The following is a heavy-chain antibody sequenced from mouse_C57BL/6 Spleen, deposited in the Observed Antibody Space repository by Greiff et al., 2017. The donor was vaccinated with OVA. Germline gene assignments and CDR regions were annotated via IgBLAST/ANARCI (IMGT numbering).Heavy chain of an antibody. J-gene: IGHJ2*01. V-gene: IGHV5-17*01. CDR2: ISSGSNTI. D-gene: IGHD1-1*01. CDR1: GFTFSDYG. CDR3: ARGDYYAYFDY. Sequence: EVQLQESGGGLVKPGGSLKLSCAASGFTFSDYGMHWVRQAPEKGLEWVAYISSGSNTIYYADTVKGRFTISRDNAKNTLFLQMTSLRSEDTAMYYCARGDYYAYFDYWGQGTTLTVSS.